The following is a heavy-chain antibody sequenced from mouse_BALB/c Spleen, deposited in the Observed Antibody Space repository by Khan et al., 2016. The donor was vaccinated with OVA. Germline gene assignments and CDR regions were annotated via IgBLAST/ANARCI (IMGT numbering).Heavy chain of an antibody. CDR1: GFSLTDYG. V-gene: IGHV2-6-5*01. J-gene: IGHJ4*01. CDR2: IWDGGST. CDR3: AKGVWSYYYALDY. Sequence: VQLKESGPGLVAPSQSLSITCTVSGFSLTDYGVSWIRQPPGKGLEWLGVIWDGGSTYHNSALKSRLSISKDNSKSQVFLKMSSLQTDDTAMYYCAKGVWSYYYALDYWGQGTSVTVSS.